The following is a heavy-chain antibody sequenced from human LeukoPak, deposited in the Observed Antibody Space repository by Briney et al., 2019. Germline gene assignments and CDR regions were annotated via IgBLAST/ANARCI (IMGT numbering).Heavy chain of an antibody. V-gene: IGHV3-30*19. CDR1: GFTFRNLG. CDR3: ARAGATYYDSSGYIDY. D-gene: IGHD3-22*01. Sequence: GGSLRLSCAASGFTFRNLGMHWVRQAPGKGLEWVAFVENDGGTKYYADSVKGRFTISRDNSKNTLYLQMNSLRAEDTAVYYCARAGATYYDSSGYIDYWGQGALVTVSS. CDR2: VENDGGTK. J-gene: IGHJ4*02.